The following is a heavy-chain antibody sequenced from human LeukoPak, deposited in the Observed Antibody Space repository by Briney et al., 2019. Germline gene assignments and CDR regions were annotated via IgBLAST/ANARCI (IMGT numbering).Heavy chain of an antibody. CDR1: GYTFTGYY. V-gene: IGHV1-2*02. Sequence: ASVKVSCKASGYTFTGYYMHWVRQAPGQGLEWMGWINPNSGGTNFAQKFQGRVTMTRDSSISTAYMELSRLRSDDTAVYYCARENRGGTSISNHIYYFDYWGQGTLVTVSS. CDR2: INPNSGGT. CDR3: ARENRGGTSISNHIYYFDY. J-gene: IGHJ4*02. D-gene: IGHD1-14*01.